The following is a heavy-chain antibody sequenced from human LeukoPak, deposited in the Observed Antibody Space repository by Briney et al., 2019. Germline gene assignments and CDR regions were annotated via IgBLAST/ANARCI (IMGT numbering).Heavy chain of an antibody. Sequence: SETLSLTCAVYGGSFSGYYWSWIRQPPGKGVEWIGEINHSGSTNYNPSLKSRVTISVDTSKNQFSLKLSSVTAADTAVYYCARGRDYVWGSYRYFDYWGQGTLVTVSS. V-gene: IGHV4-34*01. D-gene: IGHD3-16*02. J-gene: IGHJ4*02. CDR3: ARGRDYVWGSYRYFDY. CDR2: INHSGST. CDR1: GGSFSGYY.